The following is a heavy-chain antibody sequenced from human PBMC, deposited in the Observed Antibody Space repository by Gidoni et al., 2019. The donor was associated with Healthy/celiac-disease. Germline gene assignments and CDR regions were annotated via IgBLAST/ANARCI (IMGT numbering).Heavy chain of an antibody. D-gene: IGHD1-1*01. Sequence: QVQLQESGPGLVKPSATLSLTCAVSGYSISSGYYWGWIRQPPGKGLEWIGSIYHSGSTYYNPSLKSRVTISVDTSKNQFSLKLSSVTAADTAVYYCAREDWNELLEDYWGQGTLVTVSS. CDR1: GYSISSGYY. V-gene: IGHV4-38-2*02. CDR2: IYHSGST. CDR3: AREDWNELLEDY. J-gene: IGHJ4*02.